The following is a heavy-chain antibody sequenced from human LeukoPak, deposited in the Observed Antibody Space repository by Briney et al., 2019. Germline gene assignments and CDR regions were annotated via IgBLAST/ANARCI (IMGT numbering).Heavy chain of an antibody. J-gene: IGHJ6*02. Sequence: GGSLRLSCAASGFTFSTYALGWVRQSPGKGLEWVSVINTSGGGTYYTESVQGRFTISRDNAKNTLYLQMNSLRAEDTAVYYCSRSHYYDSSGYFSYYYGMDVWGQGTTVTVSS. D-gene: IGHD3-22*01. V-gene: IGHV3-23*01. CDR2: INTSGGGT. CDR1: GFTFSTYA. CDR3: SRSHYYDSSGYFSYYYGMDV.